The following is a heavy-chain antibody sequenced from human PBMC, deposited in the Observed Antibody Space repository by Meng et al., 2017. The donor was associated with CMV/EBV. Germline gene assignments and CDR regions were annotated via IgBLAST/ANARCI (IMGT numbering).Heavy chain of an antibody. CDR2: ISGSCGST. V-gene: IGHV3-23*01. CDR1: CCTFSSYA. J-gene: IGHJ4*02. D-gene: IGHD3-10*01. CDR3: AKDLELNYFDY. Sequence: ESLMLPCTASCCTFSSYAMSLVRQAPGEGLEWVSAISGSCGSTYYADSVKGRFTISRDNSKTTLYLQMHSLRAEDTGVYYCAKDLELNYFDYWGQGTLVTVSS.